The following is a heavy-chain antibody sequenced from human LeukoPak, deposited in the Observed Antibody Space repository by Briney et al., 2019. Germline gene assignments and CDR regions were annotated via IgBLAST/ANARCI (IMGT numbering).Heavy chain of an antibody. CDR3: ARDYRGGWNDY. D-gene: IGHD1-26*01. J-gene: IGHJ4*02. CDR1: GFTFRGYG. V-gene: IGHV3-7*01. Sequence: PGGSLRLSCAAAGFTFRGYGMSWVRQTTEKGLEGVAKINEDGSEKHYVDSVRGRFTISRDNAKNSFYLQMNSLRVEDTAVYYCARDYRGGWNDYWGQGTLVTVSS. CDR2: INEDGSEK.